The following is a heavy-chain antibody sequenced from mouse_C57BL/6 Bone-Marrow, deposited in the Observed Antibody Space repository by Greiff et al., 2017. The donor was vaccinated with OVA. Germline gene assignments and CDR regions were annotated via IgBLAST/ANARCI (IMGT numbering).Heavy chain of an antibody. CDR3: ARALYGYTDFDY. D-gene: IGHD2-2*01. Sequence: VMLVESGAELARPGASVKLSCKASGYTFTSYGISWVKQRTGQGLEWIGEIYPRSGNTYYNEKFKGKATLTANKSSSTAYMELRSLTSEDSAVYFCARALYGYTDFDYWGQGTTLTVSS. V-gene: IGHV1-81*01. CDR2: IYPRSGNT. J-gene: IGHJ2*01. CDR1: GYTFTSYG.